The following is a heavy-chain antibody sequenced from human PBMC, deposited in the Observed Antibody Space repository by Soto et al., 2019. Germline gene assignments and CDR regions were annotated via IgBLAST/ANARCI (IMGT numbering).Heavy chain of an antibody. CDR2: IIPIFGTA. J-gene: IGHJ4*02. Sequence: QVQLVQSGAEVKKPGCSVKVSCKASGGTFSSYAISWVRQAPGQGREWMGGIIPIFGTANYAQKFQGRVTIAADDSTSTAYMELSSLRSEDTAVYYCARAGTHSNSSPFDYWGEGTLVTVSS. CDR3: ARAGTHSNSSPFDY. D-gene: IGHD6-6*01. CDR1: GGTFSSYA. V-gene: IGHV1-69*01.